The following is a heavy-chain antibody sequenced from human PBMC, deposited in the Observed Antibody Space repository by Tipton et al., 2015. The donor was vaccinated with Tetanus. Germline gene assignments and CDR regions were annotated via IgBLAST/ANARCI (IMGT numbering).Heavy chain of an antibody. CDR2: IYQTDST. V-gene: IGHV4-30-2*01. CDR1: GALITTGGYS. CDR3: VRGRGLGAYSFGFEY. D-gene: IGHD5-12*01. J-gene: IGHJ4*02. Sequence: LRLSCNVSGALITTGGYSWGWIRQPPGQGLEWLGYIYQTDSTYYNPSVRSRLTLSLQRSKNQVSLKLSSVTAADTAVYYRVRGRGLGAYSFGFEYWGQGALVTVSS.